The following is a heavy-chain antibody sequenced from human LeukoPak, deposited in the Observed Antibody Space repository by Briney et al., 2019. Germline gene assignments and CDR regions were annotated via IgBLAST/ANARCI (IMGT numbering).Heavy chain of an antibody. J-gene: IGHJ5*02. CDR2: IYSGGST. D-gene: IGHD3-22*01. V-gene: IGHV3-53*01. CDR3: ARAGDSSGHYYNWFDP. CDR1: GFTVSSNY. Sequence: PGGSLRLSCAASGFTVSSNYMSWVRQAPGKGLEWVSVIYSGGSTYYADSVKGRFTISRDNSKNTLYLQMNSLRAEDTAVYYCARAGDSSGHYYNWFDPWGQGTLVTVSS.